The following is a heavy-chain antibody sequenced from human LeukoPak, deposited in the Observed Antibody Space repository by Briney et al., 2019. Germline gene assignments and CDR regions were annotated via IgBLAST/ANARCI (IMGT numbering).Heavy chain of an antibody. Sequence: GGSLRLSCAASGFTVSSNYMSWVRQAPGKGLEWVSLIYSGGTTYYADSVRGRFTISRDNSKNTLYLQMNSLRSEDTAVYYCASTTYYDFWSGYRIDYWGQGTLVTVSS. CDR3: ASTTYYDFWSGYRIDY. D-gene: IGHD3-3*01. V-gene: IGHV3-53*05. CDR1: GFTVSSNY. CDR2: IYSGGTT. J-gene: IGHJ4*02.